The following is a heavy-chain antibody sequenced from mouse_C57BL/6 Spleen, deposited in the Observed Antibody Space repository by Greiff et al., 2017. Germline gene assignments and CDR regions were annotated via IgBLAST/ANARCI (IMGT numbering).Heavy chain of an antibody. CDR2: ISNGGGST. J-gene: IGHJ1*03. CDR1: GFTFSDYY. D-gene: IGHD4-1*02. CDR3: ARHDSNWDYWYFDV. Sequence: EVKLVESGGGLVQPGGSLKLSCAASGFTFSDYYMYWVRQTPEKRLEWVAYISNGGGSTYYPDTVKGRFTISRDNAKNTLYLQMSRLKSEDTAMYYCARHDSNWDYWYFDVWGTGTTVTVSS. V-gene: IGHV5-12*01.